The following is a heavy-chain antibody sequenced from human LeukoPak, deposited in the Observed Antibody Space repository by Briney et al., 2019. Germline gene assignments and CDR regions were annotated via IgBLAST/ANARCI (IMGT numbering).Heavy chain of an antibody. V-gene: IGHV3-23*01. J-gene: IGHJ4*02. CDR3: ATLYGGQRADGY. Sequence: GGSLRLSCAASGFTFSSYAMSWVRQAPGKGLEWVSAISGSGGSTYYVDSVKGRFTISRDNSKNTLYLQMNSLRAEDTAVYYCATLYGGQRADGYWGQGTLVTVSS. D-gene: IGHD2-15*01. CDR2: ISGSGGST. CDR1: GFTFSSYA.